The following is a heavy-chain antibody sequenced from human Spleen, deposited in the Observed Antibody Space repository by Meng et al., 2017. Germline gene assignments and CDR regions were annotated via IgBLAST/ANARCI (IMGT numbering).Heavy chain of an antibody. CDR2: IYHSGST. CDR1: GDSINSDTW. V-gene: IGHV4-4*02. J-gene: IGHJ2*01. D-gene: IGHD7-27*01. CDR3: ARGPWGYFDL. Sequence: SETLSLTCAVSGDSINSDTWWSWVRQPPGKGLEWIGEIYHSGSTNYNPSLKSRVTISVDKSKNQFSLKLSSLTAADTAVYYCARGPWGYFDLWGRGTLVTVSS.